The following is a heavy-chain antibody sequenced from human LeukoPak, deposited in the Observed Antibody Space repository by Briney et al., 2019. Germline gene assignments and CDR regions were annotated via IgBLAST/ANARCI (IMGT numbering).Heavy chain of an antibody. Sequence: SETLSLTCTVSGYSISSGYYWGWIRQPPGKGLEWVGSIYHSGSTYYNPSLKSRVTISVDTSKNQFSLKLSSVTAADTAVYYCAREVRGRIQLWTPLYGMDVWGQGTTVTVSS. V-gene: IGHV4-38-2*02. CDR1: GYSISSGYY. CDR2: IYHSGST. D-gene: IGHD5-18*01. CDR3: AREVRGRIQLWTPLYGMDV. J-gene: IGHJ6*02.